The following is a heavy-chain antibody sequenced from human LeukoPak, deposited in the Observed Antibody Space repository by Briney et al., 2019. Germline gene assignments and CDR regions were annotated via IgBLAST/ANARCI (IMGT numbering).Heavy chain of an antibody. CDR3: AKGDGPYYYMDV. Sequence: PGGSLRLSCAASGFTFSNYWMSWVRQAPGKGLEWVANIKQDGSEKYYVDSVKGRFTISRDNAKNSLYLQMNSLRAEDTAVYYCAKGDGPYYYMDVWGKGTTVTISS. CDR1: GFTFSNYW. J-gene: IGHJ6*03. CDR2: IKQDGSEK. V-gene: IGHV3-7*01.